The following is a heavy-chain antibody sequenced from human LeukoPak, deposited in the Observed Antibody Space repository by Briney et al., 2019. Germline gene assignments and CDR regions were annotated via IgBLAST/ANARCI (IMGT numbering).Heavy chain of an antibody. D-gene: IGHD2-2*01. J-gene: IGHJ4*02. CDR3: ARRVSGPQRGYFDY. V-gene: IGHV4-34*01. CDR1: GVSFSGYY. Sequence: SETLSLTCAVYGVSFSGYYWSWIRQPPGKGLEGIGEINHSGSTNYNPSLKSRVTISVDTSKNQFSLKLSSVTAADTAVYYCARRVSGPQRGYFDYWGQGTLVTVSS. CDR2: INHSGST.